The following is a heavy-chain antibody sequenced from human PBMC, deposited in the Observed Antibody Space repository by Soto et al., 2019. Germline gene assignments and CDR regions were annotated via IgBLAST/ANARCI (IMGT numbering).Heavy chain of an antibody. J-gene: IGHJ6*02. CDR3: ARDKGRGQLGGNYYYAVDV. V-gene: IGHV1-69*12. D-gene: IGHD1-1*01. CDR1: GDTFDTFA. CDR2: IIPIFRTP. Sequence: QVQLVQSGAEVLKPGSSVKLSCKTSGDTFDTFAISWVRQAPGQGLEWMGGIIPIFRTPDYTQKFQGRVTITADVSTSTAYMERSSLRSEDTAVDYGARDKGRGQLGGNYYYAVDVWGQGTTVTVSS.